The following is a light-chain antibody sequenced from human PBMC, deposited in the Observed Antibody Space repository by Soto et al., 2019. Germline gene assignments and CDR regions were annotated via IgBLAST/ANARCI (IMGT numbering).Light chain of an antibody. CDR2: AAT. Sequence: DIQMTQSPSSVSASVGDRVTITCRASQAISSWLDWYQHHPGKAPKLLIYAATNLQSGVPSRFSGSGAGTDFTLTISSRQAEDFSSYSCHPANSVPLTFGGGTKVEIK. J-gene: IGKJ4*01. V-gene: IGKV1-12*01. CDR1: QAISSW. CDR3: HPANSVPLT.